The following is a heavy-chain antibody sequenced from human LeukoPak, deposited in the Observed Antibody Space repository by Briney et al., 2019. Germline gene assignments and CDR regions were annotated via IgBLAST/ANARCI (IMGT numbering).Heavy chain of an antibody. CDR2: ITHSGST. CDR1: GGSFTGHY. V-gene: IGHV4-34*01. J-gene: IGHJ2*01. D-gene: IGHD6-19*01. Sequence: ASETLSLTCAVFGGSFTGHYWTWIRQSPGKGLEWIGEITHSGSTNYNPSLKSRVTISVDTSKNQFSLKLSSVTAADTAVYYCASNQWPNWYFDLWGRGTLVTVSS. CDR3: ASNQWPNWYFDL.